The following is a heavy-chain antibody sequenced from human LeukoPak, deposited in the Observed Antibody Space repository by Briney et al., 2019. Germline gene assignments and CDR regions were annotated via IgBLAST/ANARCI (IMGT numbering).Heavy chain of an antibody. CDR2: IYYSGST. CDR1: GGSISSSSYS. D-gene: IGHD5-18*01. Sequence: SETLSLTCTVSGGSISSSSYSWGWIRQPPGKGLEWIGSIYYSGSTYYNPSLKSRVTISVDTSKNQFSLKLSSVTAADTAVYYCAGGAYTAMVNWGQGTLVTVSS. V-gene: IGHV4-39*01. CDR3: AGGAYTAMVN. J-gene: IGHJ4*02.